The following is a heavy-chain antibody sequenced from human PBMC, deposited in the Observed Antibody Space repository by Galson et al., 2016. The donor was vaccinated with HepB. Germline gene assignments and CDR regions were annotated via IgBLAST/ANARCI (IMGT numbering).Heavy chain of an antibody. CDR2: IDWDDDK. Sequence: PALVQPTQTLTLTCTFSGFSLSTSGMCVSWIRQPPGKALEWLALIDWDDDKYYSTSLKTRLTISKDTSKNQVVLTMTNMDPVNTATYYCARLYYYDSSGYSAGEDAFDIWGQGTMVTVSS. CDR3: ARLYYYDSSGYSAGEDAFDI. CDR1: GFSLSTSGMC. V-gene: IGHV2-70*01. J-gene: IGHJ3*02. D-gene: IGHD3-22*01.